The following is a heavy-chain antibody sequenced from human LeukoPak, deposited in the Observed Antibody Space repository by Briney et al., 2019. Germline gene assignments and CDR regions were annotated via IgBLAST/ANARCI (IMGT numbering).Heavy chain of an antibody. CDR2: IWYDGSNK. CDR1: GFTFSSYE. Sequence: AGGSLRLSCPASGFTFSSYEMNWVRPAPGKGLGWVAVIWYDGSNKYYADSVKGRFTISRDNSKNPLYLQMNSLRAEDTAVYYCAREYPPRYYYDSSGYLDYWGQGTLVTVSS. J-gene: IGHJ4*02. CDR3: AREYPPRYYYDSSGYLDY. V-gene: IGHV3-33*08. D-gene: IGHD3-22*01.